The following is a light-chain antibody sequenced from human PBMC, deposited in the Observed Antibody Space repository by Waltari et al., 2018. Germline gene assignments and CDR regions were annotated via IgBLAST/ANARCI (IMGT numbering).Light chain of an antibody. Sequence: AIELTQSPSSLSASVGDRVTITCRASQGISSALAWYQQKPGKSPKSLIYDASSLKSGVPSRFSGSGSGTDFTLTISSLQPEDSATYYCQHFSDFPQMGLAFGPGTKVDL. CDR3: QHFSDFPQMGLA. CDR1: QGISSA. V-gene: IGKV1D-13*01. CDR2: DAS. J-gene: IGKJ3*01.